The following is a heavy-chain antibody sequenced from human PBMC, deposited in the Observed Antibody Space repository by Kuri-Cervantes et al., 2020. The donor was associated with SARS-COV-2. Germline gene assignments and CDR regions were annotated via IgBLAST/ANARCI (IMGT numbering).Heavy chain of an antibody. J-gene: IGHJ5*02. CDR3: AKSRGPFSLSVSLSVLDP. CDR1: GLSINNYD. CDR2: ISYEGSNK. D-gene: IGHD2/OR15-2a*01. Sequence: GGSLRLSCAVSGLSINNYDMHWVRQAQGKGPEWVAVISYEGSNKHYSDSVKGRFTISRDNPKSMVYLQINSLRPEDTATYYCAKSRGPFSLSVSLSVLDPWGRGTLVTVSS. V-gene: IGHV3-30*18.